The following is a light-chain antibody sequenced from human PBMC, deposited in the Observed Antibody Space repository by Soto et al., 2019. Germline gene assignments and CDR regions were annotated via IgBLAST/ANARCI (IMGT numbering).Light chain of an antibody. J-gene: IGKJ5*01. Sequence: IVMTQSPATLSVSPGERAILSCRASQSISINLAWYQQRPGQAPRLLIYAASNRAAGIPARFSGSGSGTDFTLTISSLEPEDFAIYYCQQRQYWPPITFGQGTRLEIK. CDR2: AAS. CDR3: QQRQYWPPIT. V-gene: IGKV3-11*01. CDR1: QSISIN.